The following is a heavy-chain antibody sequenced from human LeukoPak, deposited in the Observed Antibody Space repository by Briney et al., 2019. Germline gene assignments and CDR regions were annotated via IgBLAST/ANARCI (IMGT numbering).Heavy chain of an antibody. Sequence: GGSLRLSCAAYGFTFDDYGMSWVRQAQGKGLEWVPGINWNGGSTGYADSVKGRFTISRDNAKNSLYLQMNSLRAEDTALYYCARDQIAAAGTLDYWGQGILVTVSS. D-gene: IGHD6-13*01. V-gene: IGHV3-20*04. CDR3: ARDQIAAAGTLDY. CDR2: INWNGGST. J-gene: IGHJ4*02. CDR1: GFTFDDYG.